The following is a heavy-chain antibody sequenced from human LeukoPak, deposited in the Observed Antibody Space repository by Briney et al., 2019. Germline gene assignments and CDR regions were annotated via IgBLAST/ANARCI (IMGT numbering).Heavy chain of an antibody. CDR1: GGSISSSSYY. CDR3: ARDRTAVTGFDY. CDR2: IYSSGST. Sequence: SETLSLTCTVSGGSISSSSYYWGWIRQPPGKGLEWIGYIYSSGSTNYNPSLKSRVTISVDTSKNQFSLKLSSVTAADTAVYYCARDRTAVTGFDYWGQGTLVTVSS. V-gene: IGHV4-61*01. J-gene: IGHJ4*02. D-gene: IGHD4-17*01.